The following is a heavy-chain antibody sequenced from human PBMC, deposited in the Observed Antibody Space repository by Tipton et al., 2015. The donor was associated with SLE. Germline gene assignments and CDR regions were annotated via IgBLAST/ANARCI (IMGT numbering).Heavy chain of an antibody. CDR3: ARVDTIYSFDY. Sequence: TLSLTCSVFGGPLGSFYWSWIRQPAGQGLEWIGGIYNSGYTNYNPSLKSRVTMSVDMSKNQFSLKLTSVTAADMAIYYCARVDTIYSFDYWGQGALVTVSS. CDR1: GGPLGSFY. CDR2: IYNSGYT. J-gene: IGHJ4*02. V-gene: IGHV4-4*07. D-gene: IGHD3/OR15-3a*01.